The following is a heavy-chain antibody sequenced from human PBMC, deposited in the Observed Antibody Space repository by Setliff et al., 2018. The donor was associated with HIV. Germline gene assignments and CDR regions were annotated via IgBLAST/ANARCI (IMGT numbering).Heavy chain of an antibody. CDR2: INTDSGTP. CDR1: ADTFTNCL. J-gene: IGHJ5*01. V-gene: IGHV7-4-1*02. D-gene: IGHD3-3*01. CDR3: SRRDHDVWGDYSDFFDS. Sequence: ASVKVSCKASADTFTNCLIIWVRQAPGQGLEWMGWINTDSGTPTYAQAFPGRFVFSLDTSVSTAFLQMTSLKAEDTAVYYYSRRDHDVWGDYSDFFDSWGQGTMVTVSS.